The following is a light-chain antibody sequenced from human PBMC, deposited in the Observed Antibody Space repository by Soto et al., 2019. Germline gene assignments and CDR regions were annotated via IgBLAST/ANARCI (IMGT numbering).Light chain of an antibody. CDR1: QSVSSD. CDR2: GAS. Sequence: EIVRTQSPATRSVSPGERSPLPCRASQSVSSDLAWYHQKPGQAPRLLIYGASTRATGIPARFSGSGSGTEFTLTINSLQSEDFAVYYCQQYNYWPRTFGQGTKGDTK. V-gene: IGKV3-15*01. J-gene: IGKJ1*01. CDR3: QQYNYWPRT.